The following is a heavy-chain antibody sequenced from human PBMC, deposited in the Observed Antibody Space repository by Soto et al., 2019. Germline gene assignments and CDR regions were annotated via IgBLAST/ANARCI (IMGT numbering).Heavy chain of an antibody. D-gene: IGHD5-12*01. CDR2: IYYRGST. CDR1: GGSVSSGTYY. CDR3: ARSYTLMVSTLGF. Sequence: SETLSLTCSVSGGSVSSGTYYWSWIRQPPGKGLEWIGYIYYRGSTKYNPSLKSRVTMSVDTSKNQFSLRLNSVTAAETAVYYCARSYTLMVSTLGFWGQGTLVTVSS. V-gene: IGHV4-61*01. J-gene: IGHJ4*02.